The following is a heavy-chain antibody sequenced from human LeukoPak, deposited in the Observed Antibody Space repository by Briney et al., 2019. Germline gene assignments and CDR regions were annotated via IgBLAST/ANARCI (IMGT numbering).Heavy chain of an antibody. J-gene: IGHJ3*02. CDR2: INPNSGGT. V-gene: IGHV1-2*02. D-gene: IGHD3-22*01. Sequence: GASVKVSCKASGYTFTGYYMHWVRQAPGQGLEWMGWINPNSGGTNYAQKFQGRVTMTRDTSISTAYMELSRLRSDDTAVYYCAITYYYDSSGYFAFDIWGQGTMVTVSS. CDR3: AITYYYDSSGYFAFDI. CDR1: GYTFTGYY.